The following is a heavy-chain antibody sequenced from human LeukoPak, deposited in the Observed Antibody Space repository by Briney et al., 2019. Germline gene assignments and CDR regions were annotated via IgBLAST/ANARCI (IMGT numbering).Heavy chain of an antibody. Sequence: GGSLRLSCTASGFTFSSYWMSWVRQAPGKGLEWVANIKQDGSEKYYVDSVKGRFTISRDNARSSLFLQMNSLRDEDTAVYYCARVFWYGSSWYWDYWGQGTLVRASS. CDR2: IKQDGSEK. J-gene: IGHJ4*02. CDR3: ARVFWYGSSWYWDY. CDR1: GFTFSSYW. V-gene: IGHV3-7*01. D-gene: IGHD6-13*01.